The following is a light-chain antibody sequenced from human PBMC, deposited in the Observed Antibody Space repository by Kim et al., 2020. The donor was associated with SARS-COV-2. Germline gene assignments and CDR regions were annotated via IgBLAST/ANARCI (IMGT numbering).Light chain of an antibody. J-gene: IGKJ5*01. CDR3: QQYGKSPIT. CDR2: GAS. V-gene: IGKV3-20*01. CDR1: HSVTNNY. Sequence: PGDRGTLSCRASHSVTNNYLAWYQKKVGQPPRLLIYGASSRATGIPDRFSGSVSGTDFILTISRLEPEDFAVYYCQQYGKSPITFGQGTRLE.